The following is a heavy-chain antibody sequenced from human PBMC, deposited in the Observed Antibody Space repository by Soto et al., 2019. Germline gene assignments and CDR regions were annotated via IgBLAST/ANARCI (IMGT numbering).Heavy chain of an antibody. J-gene: IGHJ4*02. CDR2: IITAFGTT. D-gene: IGHD5-18*01. V-gene: IGHV1-69*01. Sequence: QVQLVQSGPEVKKPGSSVKVSCKASGDTFNSYVITWVRQAPGQGLEWLGGIITAFGTTSYAQNFQDRLTITADEAATTDHMELSSLISDDTAMYYCTRSYGYTFGGSLDNWGQGPLVTVSS. CDR3: TRSYGYTFGGSLDN. CDR1: GDTFNSYV.